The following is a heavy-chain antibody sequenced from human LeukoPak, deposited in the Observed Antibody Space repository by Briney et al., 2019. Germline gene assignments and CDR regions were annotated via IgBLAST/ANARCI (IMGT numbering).Heavy chain of an antibody. Sequence: ASVKVSFKASGYTFTGYYLHWVRQAPGQGLEWMGWINPNSGGTNYAQKFQGRVTMTRGTSISTAYMELSRLRSDDTAVYYCARGEYSSSLILWTLDYTGQGTLVTVSS. J-gene: IGHJ4*02. D-gene: IGHD6-6*01. V-gene: IGHV1-2*02. CDR2: INPNSGGT. CDR3: ARGEYSSSLILWTLDY. CDR1: GYTFTGYY.